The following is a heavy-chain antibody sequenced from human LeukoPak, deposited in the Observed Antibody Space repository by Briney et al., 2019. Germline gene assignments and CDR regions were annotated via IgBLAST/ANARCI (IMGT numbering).Heavy chain of an antibody. J-gene: IGHJ4*02. V-gene: IGHV3-30-3*01. CDR1: GFTFSSYA. CDR2: ISYDGSNK. CDR3: ARVITMIVVDY. D-gene: IGHD3-22*01. Sequence: PGGSLRLSCAASGFTFSSYAMHWVRQAPGKGLEWVAVISYDGSNKYHADSVKGRFTISRDNSKNTLYLQMNSLRAEDTAVYYCARVITMIVVDYWGQGTLVTVSS.